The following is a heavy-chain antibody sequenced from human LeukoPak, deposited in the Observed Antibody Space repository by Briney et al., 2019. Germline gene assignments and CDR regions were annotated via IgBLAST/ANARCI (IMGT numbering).Heavy chain of an antibody. CDR3: ARETLYCSSTSCYLGGFDY. V-gene: IGHV3-64*01. J-gene: IGHJ4*02. CDR2: ISSNGGST. Sequence: QPGGSLRLSCAASGFTFSSYAMHWVRQAPGKGLEYVSAISSNGGSTYYANSVKGRFTISRDNSKNTLYLQMGSLRAEDMAVYYCARETLYCSSTSCYLGGFDYWGPGTLVTVSS. D-gene: IGHD2-2*01. CDR1: GFTFSSYA.